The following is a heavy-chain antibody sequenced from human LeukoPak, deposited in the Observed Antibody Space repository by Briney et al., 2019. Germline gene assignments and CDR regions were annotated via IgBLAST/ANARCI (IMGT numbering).Heavy chain of an antibody. D-gene: IGHD3-10*01. V-gene: IGHV4-34*01. CDR2: INHSGST. J-gene: IGHJ6*03. CDR1: GGSFSGYY. Sequence: SETLSLTCAVYGGSFSGYYWSWIRQPPGKGLEWIGEINHSGSTNYNPSLKSRVTISVDTSKNQFFLKLSSVTAADTAVYYCARGSITMVRGVIGLPYYYYYYMDVWGKGTTVTVSS. CDR3: ARGSITMVRGVIGLPYYYYYYMDV.